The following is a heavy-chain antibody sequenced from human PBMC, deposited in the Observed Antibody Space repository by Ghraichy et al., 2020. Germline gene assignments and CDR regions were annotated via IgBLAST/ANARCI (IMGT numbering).Heavy chain of an antibody. Sequence: GESLNISCAASGFTFSSYAMSWVRQAPGKGLEWVSAISGSGGSTYYADSVKGRFTISRDNSKNTLYLQMNSLRAEDTAVYYCAKDRPGLRYFDWLLGYWGQGTLVTVSS. V-gene: IGHV3-23*01. CDR1: GFTFSSYA. D-gene: IGHD3-9*01. J-gene: IGHJ4*02. CDR2: ISGSGGST. CDR3: AKDRPGLRYFDWLLGY.